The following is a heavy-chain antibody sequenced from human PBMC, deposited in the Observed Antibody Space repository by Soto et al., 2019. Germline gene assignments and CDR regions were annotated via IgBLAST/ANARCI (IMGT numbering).Heavy chain of an antibody. CDR1: GFTFSSYA. CDR3: ARDLFPDSHGHYFDS. CDR2: TSYAGGDT. V-gene: IGHV3-30-3*01. Sequence: PGGSLRLSCAASGFTFSSYALDLVRQAPGKGLQWVAFTSYAGGDTYTADSVEGRFTISRDNSKDTLYLQMNSLRPEDTAIYYCARDLFPDSHGHYFDSWGQGTLVTVS. D-gene: IGHD2-8*01. J-gene: IGHJ4*02.